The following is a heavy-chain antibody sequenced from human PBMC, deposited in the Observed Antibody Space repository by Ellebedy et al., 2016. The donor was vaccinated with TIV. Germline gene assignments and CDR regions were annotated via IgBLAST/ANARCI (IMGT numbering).Heavy chain of an antibody. J-gene: IGHJ6*03. CDR2: ISYDGSNK. CDR1: GFTFSSYA. V-gene: IGHV3-30-3*01. CDR3: ARDAPYSSSWGYYYYYYMDV. Sequence: GGSLRLXXAASGFTFSSYAMHWVRQAPGKGLEWVAVISYDGSNKYYADSVKGRFTISRDNSKNTLYLQMNSLRAEDTAVYYCARDAPYSSSWGYYYYYYMDVWGKGTTVTVSS. D-gene: IGHD6-13*01.